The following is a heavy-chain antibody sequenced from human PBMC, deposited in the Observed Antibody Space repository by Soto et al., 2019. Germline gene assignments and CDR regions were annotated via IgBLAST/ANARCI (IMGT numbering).Heavy chain of an antibody. CDR1: DYTFTKYG. CDR2: LSVHTGQT. D-gene: IGHD2-2*02. CDR3: ARARYCSSPSCYNHYYYGMDI. V-gene: IGHV1-18*01. J-gene: IGHJ6*02. Sequence: QLVQSGPEVKKPGASEKVSCRASDYTFTKYGVSWVRQAPGQGLEWLGWLSVHTGQTRYARKVQGRATMTADTSANTAYMELRSLISDDTAVYYCARARYCSSPSCYNHYYYGMDIWGQGTTVTVSS.